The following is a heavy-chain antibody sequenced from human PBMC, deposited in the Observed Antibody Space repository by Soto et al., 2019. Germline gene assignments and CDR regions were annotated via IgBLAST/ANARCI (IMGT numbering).Heavy chain of an antibody. CDR1: GCSITTAGYS. CDR2: VYHTGNA. V-gene: IGHV4-30-2*01. Sequence: PXETLSLTCTVSGCSITTAGYSWSWIRQPPGKALEWIGYVYHTGNAYPKPSLKSRVTISLDRSKNQFSLKMTSVTAADTALYYCASRPFYYYGLDVWGQGTTVTVSS. J-gene: IGHJ6*02. CDR3: ASRPFYYYGLDV.